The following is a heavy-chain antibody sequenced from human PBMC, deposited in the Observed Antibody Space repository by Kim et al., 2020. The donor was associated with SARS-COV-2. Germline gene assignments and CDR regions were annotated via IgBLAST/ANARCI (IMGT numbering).Heavy chain of an antibody. V-gene: IGHV4-4*09. Sequence: NPSLKSRVTISVDTSKNQFSLKLSSVTAADTAVYYCARYSSTWNRFDPRGQGTLVTVSS. J-gene: IGHJ5*02. CDR3: ARYSSTWNRFDP. D-gene: IGHD6-13*01.